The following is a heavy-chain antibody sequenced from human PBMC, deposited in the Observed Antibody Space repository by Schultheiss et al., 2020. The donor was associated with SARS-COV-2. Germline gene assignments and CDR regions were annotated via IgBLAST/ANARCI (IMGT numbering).Heavy chain of an antibody. Sequence: GSLRLSCAVYGGSFSSYYWGWIRQPPGKGLEWIGRIYTSGSTNYNPSLKSRVTMSVDTSKNQFSLKLSSVTAADTAVYYCARGWFDPWGQGTLVTVSS. V-gene: IGHV4-59*10. CDR3: ARGWFDP. J-gene: IGHJ5*02. CDR1: GGSFSSYY. CDR2: IYTSGST.